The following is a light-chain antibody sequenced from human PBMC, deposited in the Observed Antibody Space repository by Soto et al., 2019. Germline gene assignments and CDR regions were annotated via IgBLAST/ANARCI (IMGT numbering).Light chain of an antibody. Sequence: DIVMTQSPDSLAVSLGERATINCKSSQSVLYSSNNQNYLAWYQQKPGQPPKLLIYWASTRESGVPDRFSGSGSGTDFTLTISSLQAEDVATYYCQQYYSPPYMYTFGQGTKLEIK. J-gene: IGKJ2*01. V-gene: IGKV4-1*01. CDR2: WAS. CDR1: QSVLYSSNNQNY. CDR3: QQYYSPPYMYT.